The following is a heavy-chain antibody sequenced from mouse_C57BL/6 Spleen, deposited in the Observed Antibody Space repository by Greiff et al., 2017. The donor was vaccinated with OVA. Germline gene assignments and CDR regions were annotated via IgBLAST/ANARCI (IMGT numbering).Heavy chain of an antibody. D-gene: IGHD2-5*01. CDR1: GFNIKNTY. CDR3: AGWDYYSNYDWYFDV. V-gene: IGHV14-3*01. J-gene: IGHJ1*03. CDR2: IDPANGNT. Sequence: EVQLQQSVAELVRPGASVKLSCTASGFNIKNTYMHWVKQRPEQGLEWIGRIDPANGNTKYAPKVQGKATITADTSSNTAYLQLSSLTSEDTAIYYCAGWDYYSNYDWYFDVWGTGTTVTVSS.